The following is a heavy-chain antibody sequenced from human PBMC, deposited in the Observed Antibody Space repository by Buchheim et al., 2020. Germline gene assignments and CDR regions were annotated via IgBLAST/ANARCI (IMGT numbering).Heavy chain of an antibody. CDR1: GFTFSRYG. CDR2: IWHDGSIK. J-gene: IGHJ4*02. CDR3: ARGVPFDY. D-gene: IGHD2-2*01. Sequence: QVQLVDSGGGVVQPGRSLRLSCAASGFTFSRYGMHWVRQAPGKGLEWVAVIWHDGSIKNYADSVKGRFTISRDNSKNTLSLQMNSLRAEDTAVYYCARGVPFDYWGQGTL. V-gene: IGHV3-33*01.